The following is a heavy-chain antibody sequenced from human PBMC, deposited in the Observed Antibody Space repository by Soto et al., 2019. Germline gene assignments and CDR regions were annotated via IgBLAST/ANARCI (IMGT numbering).Heavy chain of an antibody. J-gene: IGHJ5*02. CDR2: IYHSGST. Sequence: PSETLSLTCAVSGYSISSGYYWGWIRQPPGKGLEWIGSIYHSGSTYYNPSLKSRVTISVDTSKNQFSLKLSSVTAADTAVYYCARDKSSSWYGNWFDPWGQGTLVTVSS. D-gene: IGHD6-13*01. V-gene: IGHV4-38-2*02. CDR3: ARDKSSSWYGNWFDP. CDR1: GYSISSGYY.